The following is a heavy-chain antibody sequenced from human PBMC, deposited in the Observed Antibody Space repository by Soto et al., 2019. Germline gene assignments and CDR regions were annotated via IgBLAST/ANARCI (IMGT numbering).Heavy chain of an antibody. D-gene: IGHD4-17*01. Sequence: QVQLQQWGAGLLKPSETLSLTCAVYGGSFSGYYWSWIRQPPGKGLEWIGEINHSGSTNYNPSLKSRVTISVDTSKHQFSLKLSSVTAADTAVYYCARGGGDYGRSYYYGMDVWGQGTTVTVSS. CDR2: INHSGST. CDR3: ARGGGDYGRSYYYGMDV. CDR1: GGSFSGYY. J-gene: IGHJ6*02. V-gene: IGHV4-34*01.